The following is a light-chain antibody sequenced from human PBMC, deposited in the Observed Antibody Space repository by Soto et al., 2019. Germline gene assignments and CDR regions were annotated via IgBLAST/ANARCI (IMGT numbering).Light chain of an antibody. J-gene: IGLJ3*02. CDR2: LEGSGSY. CDR1: SGHSSYI. CDR3: ATWDSNTRV. V-gene: IGLV4-60*02. Sequence: QPVLTQSSSASASLGSSVKLTCTLSSGHSSYIIAWHQQQPGKAPRYLMKLEGSGSYNKGSGVPDRSSGSSSGADRYLTISHLQFDDEADYYCATWDSNTRVFGGGTKVTVL.